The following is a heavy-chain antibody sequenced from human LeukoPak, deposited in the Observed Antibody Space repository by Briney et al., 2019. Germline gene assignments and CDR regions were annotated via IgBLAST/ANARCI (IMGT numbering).Heavy chain of an antibody. D-gene: IGHD2-15*01. CDR3: ARDGCSGGTCSPYN. Sequence: SETLSLTCTVSGGSISSGSYYWSWIRQPAGKGLEWIGRFYTSGSTNYNPSLKSRVTIPVDTSKNQFSLKLSSVTAADTAVYYCARDGCSGGTCSPYNWGQGTLVTVSS. J-gene: IGHJ4*02. CDR2: FYTSGST. V-gene: IGHV4-61*02. CDR1: GGSISSGSYY.